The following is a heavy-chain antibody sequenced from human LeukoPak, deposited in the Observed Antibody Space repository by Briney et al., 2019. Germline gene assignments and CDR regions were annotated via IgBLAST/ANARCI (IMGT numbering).Heavy chain of an antibody. CDR3: ARAVSCTNGACAHDAFHI. D-gene: IGHD2-8*01. V-gene: IGHV3-21*06. Sequence: PGGSLRLSCAASGFTFSSYTINWVRQAPGKGLEWVSSISGNSNYIYYADLVKGRFTISRDSAKSSLYLQMNSLRAEDTAVYYCARAVSCTNGACAHDAFHIWGLGTMVTVSS. CDR1: GFTFSSYT. CDR2: ISGNSNYI. J-gene: IGHJ3*02.